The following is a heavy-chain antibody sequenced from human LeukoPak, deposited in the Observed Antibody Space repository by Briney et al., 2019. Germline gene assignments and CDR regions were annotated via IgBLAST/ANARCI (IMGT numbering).Heavy chain of an antibody. D-gene: IGHD3-22*01. CDR1: GGSFSGYY. J-gene: IGHJ4*02. CDR2: INHSGST. V-gene: IGHV4-34*01. CDR3: ARNGSSGYMDS. Sequence: PSETLSLTCAVYGGSFSGYYWSWVRQPPGKGLEWIGEINHSGSTNYNPSLKSRVTTSVDTSKNQFSLKLSSVTAADTAVYYCARNGSSGYMDSWGQGTLVTVSS.